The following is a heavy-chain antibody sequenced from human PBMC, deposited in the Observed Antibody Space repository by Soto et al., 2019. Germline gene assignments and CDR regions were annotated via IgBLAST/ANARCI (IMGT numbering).Heavy chain of an antibody. CDR1: GYTFTAYY. J-gene: IGHJ4*02. D-gene: IGHD5-18*01. CDR2: INPTSGGT. CDR3: ARGGGLRYSYGYRYYFDY. V-gene: IGHV1-2*02. Sequence: QVQLVQSGAEVKKPGASVKVSCKASGYTFTAYYMHWVRQAPGQGLEWMGWINPTSGGTNYAQKRQGRVTMTRDTSISTAYMELSRLRSDDTAVYYCARGGGLRYSYGYRYYFDYWGQGTLVTVSS.